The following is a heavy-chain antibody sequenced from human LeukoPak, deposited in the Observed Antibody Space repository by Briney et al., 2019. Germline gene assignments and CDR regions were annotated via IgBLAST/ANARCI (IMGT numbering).Heavy chain of an antibody. J-gene: IGHJ5*02. CDR1: GGSISSHY. CDR2: IYYSGST. CDR3: ARQGPDYGDYVSWFDP. Sequence: SETLSLTCTVSGGSISSHYWSWIRQPPGKGLEWIGYIYYSGSTNYNPSLKSRVTISVDTSKNQFSLKLSSVTAADTAVYYCARQGPDYGDYVSWFDPWGQGTLVTVSS. V-gene: IGHV4-59*11. D-gene: IGHD4-17*01.